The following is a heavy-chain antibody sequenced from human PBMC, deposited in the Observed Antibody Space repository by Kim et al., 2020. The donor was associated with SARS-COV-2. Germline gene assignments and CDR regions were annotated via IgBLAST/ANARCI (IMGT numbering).Heavy chain of an antibody. V-gene: IGHV4-31*03. CDR3: ARGVGADMWVDP. Sequence: SETLSLTCSISGGSIKSGGYYWSWLRQRPGKGLEWLGYIFHNGNTYYNPSLKSRTSRSVGTSQNDFSLKMTSVTAAETAAYCCARGVGADMWVDPCGRG. D-gene: IGHD3-16*01. CDR2: IFHNGNT. CDR1: GGSIKSGGYY. J-gene: IGHJ5*02.